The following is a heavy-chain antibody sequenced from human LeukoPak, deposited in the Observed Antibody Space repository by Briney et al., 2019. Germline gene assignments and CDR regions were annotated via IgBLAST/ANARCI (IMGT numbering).Heavy chain of an antibody. CDR3: ARDEGKPYYYDSSGYGY. J-gene: IGHJ4*02. D-gene: IGHD3-22*01. CDR2: ISYAGSNK. CDR1: GFTFSSYA. V-gene: IGHV3-30-3*01. Sequence: PVGTLRLSCAVSGFTFSSYAMHSVRQAPGKGLEWVAVISYAGSNKYYADSVKGRFTISRDNSKNTLYLQMNSLRAEDTAVYYCARDEGKPYYYDSSGYGYWGQGTLVTVSS.